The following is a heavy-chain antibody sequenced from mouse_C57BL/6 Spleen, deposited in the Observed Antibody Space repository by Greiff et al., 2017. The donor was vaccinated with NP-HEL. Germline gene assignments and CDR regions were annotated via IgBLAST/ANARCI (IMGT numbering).Heavy chain of an antibody. CDR1: GYTFTSYW. CDR3: ARWRWSYAMDY. J-gene: IGHJ4*01. Sequence: VQLQQPGAELVRPGSSVKLSCKASGYTFTSYWMHWVKQRPIQGLEWIGNIDPSDSETHYNQKFKDKATLTVDKSSSTAYMQLSSLTSEDSAVYYCARWRWSYAMDYWGQGTSVTVSS. D-gene: IGHD2-3*01. V-gene: IGHV1-52*01. CDR2: IDPSDSET.